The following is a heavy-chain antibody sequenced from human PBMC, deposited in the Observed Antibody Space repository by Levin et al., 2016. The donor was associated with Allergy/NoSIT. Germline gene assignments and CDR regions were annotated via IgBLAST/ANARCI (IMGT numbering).Heavy chain of an antibody. V-gene: IGHV3-30-3*01. CDR1: GFTFSSYA. CDR3: AGAPVGAPDAFDI. J-gene: IGHJ3*02. Sequence: GESLKISCAASGFTFSSYAMHWVRQAPGKGLEWVAVISYDGSNKYYADSVKGRFTISRDNSKNTLYLQMNSLRAEDTAVYYCAGAPVGAPDAFDIWGQGTMVTVSS. D-gene: IGHD1-26*01. CDR2: ISYDGSNK.